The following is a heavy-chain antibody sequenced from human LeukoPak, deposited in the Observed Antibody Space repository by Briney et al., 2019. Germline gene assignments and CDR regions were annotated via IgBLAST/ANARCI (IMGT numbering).Heavy chain of an antibody. V-gene: IGHV4-39*01. CDR3: ARVDGGSSVGNWFDP. CDR1: GGSISSSSYY. CDR2: IYYSGST. J-gene: IGHJ5*02. D-gene: IGHD6-6*01. Sequence: SETLSLTCTVSGGSISSSSYYWGWIRQPPGKGLEWIGSIYYSGSTYYNPSLKSRVTISVDTSKNQFSLKLSSVTAADTAVYYCARVDGGSSVGNWFDPWGQGTLVTVSS.